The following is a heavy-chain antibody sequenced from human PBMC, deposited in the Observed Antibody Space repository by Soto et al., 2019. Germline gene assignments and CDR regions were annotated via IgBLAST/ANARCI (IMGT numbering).Heavy chain of an antibody. CDR2: IYWDDDK. Sequence: QITLKESGPTLVKPTHTPTLTCTFSGFSLTTSGVGVGWIRQPPGKALEWLALIYWDDDKRYSPSLKSRLTITKDTSKNRVVLTMTNMDPVDTATYYGAHNGGNDWYWDYWGQGTLVTVSS. V-gene: IGHV2-5*02. CDR3: AHNGGNDWYWDY. D-gene: IGHD5-12*01. CDR1: GFSLTTSGVG. J-gene: IGHJ4*02.